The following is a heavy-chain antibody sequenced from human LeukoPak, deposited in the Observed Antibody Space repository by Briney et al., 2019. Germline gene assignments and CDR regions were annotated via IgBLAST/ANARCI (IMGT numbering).Heavy chain of an antibody. Sequence: ASVKVSCKASGYTFTSYDINWVRQATGQGLEWMGWVNPNSGHTGYAQKFQGRVTMTRNSSITTAYMELSSLTSEDTAVYYCARGAPGSYCSGGSCPYFDYWGQGTLVSVFS. CDR1: GYTFTSYD. D-gene: IGHD2-15*01. V-gene: IGHV1-8*01. CDR3: ARGAPGSYCSGGSCPYFDY. J-gene: IGHJ4*02. CDR2: VNPNSGHT.